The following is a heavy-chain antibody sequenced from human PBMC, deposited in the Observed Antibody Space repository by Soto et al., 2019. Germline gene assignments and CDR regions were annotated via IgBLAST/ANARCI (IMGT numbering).Heavy chain of an antibody. CDR3: AAGVTTFDY. V-gene: IGHV1-8*01. J-gene: IGHJ4*02. D-gene: IGHD4-17*01. CDR1: GYTFTTYD. CDR2: MTPHSGKT. Sequence: GASVKVSCKASGYTFTTYDINWVRQAPGQGLEWMGWMTPHSGKTGYAQRFQGRVTMTEDTSTDTAYMELSSLKSEDTAVYYCAAGVTTFDYWGQGTLVTVSS.